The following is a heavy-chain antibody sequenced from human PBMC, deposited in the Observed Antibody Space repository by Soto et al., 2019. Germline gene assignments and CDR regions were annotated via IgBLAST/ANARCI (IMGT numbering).Heavy chain of an antibody. Sequence: RQPPGKGLEWIGSVYYTGTTDYNPSLKSRVTISVDTSKTQFSLNLRSVTAADTAVYYCARDLAAVPRAFDYWGRGTLVTVSS. D-gene: IGHD6-13*01. CDR3: ARDLAAVPRAFDY. CDR2: VYYTGTT. J-gene: IGHJ4*02. V-gene: IGHV4-59*01.